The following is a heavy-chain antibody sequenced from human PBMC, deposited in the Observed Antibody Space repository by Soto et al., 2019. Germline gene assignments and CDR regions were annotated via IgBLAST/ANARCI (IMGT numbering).Heavy chain of an antibody. V-gene: IGHV3-23*01. CDR3: AKWLVRQYYFYY. D-gene: IGHD6-19*01. CDR2: ISGSGGGT. Sequence: EVQLLESGGGLVQPGGSLRLSCAASGFTFSSYAMSWVRQAPGKGLEWVSAISGSGGGTYYADSVKGRFTISRDNSKNTMYLQMNSLRAEDTAVYYCAKWLVRQYYFYYWGQGTLVTVSS. J-gene: IGHJ4*02. CDR1: GFTFSSYA.